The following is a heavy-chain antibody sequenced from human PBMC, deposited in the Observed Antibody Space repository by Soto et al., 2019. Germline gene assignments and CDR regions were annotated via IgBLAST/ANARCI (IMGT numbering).Heavy chain of an antibody. D-gene: IGHD3-9*01. Sequence: EVQMVESGEGLVQPVGYLRLSCVASGLTFSSYWMHWVRQAPGKGLLWVSSISNDGSSIYADPVQGRFTIYRANAKNTLYLQRNSPGAADTSLYYCARLTHQRPKTWGQGTLVIVSP. J-gene: IGHJ1*01. CDR2: ISNDGSS. CDR1: GLTFSSYW. V-gene: IGHV3-74*01. CDR3: ARLTHQRPKT.